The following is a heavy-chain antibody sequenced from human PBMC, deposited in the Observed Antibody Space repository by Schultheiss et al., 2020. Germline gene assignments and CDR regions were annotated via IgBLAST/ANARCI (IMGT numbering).Heavy chain of an antibody. Sequence: GGSLRLSCAASGFTFNDCHIHWVRQAPGKGLEWVSSISSSSSYIYYADSVKGRFTISRDNAKNSLYLQMNSLRAEDTAVYYCARDYSSAVAGLWSPDAFDIWGQGTMVTVSS. CDR1: GFTFNDCH. CDR2: ISSSSSYI. V-gene: IGHV3-21*01. D-gene: IGHD6-19*01. CDR3: ARDYSSAVAGLWSPDAFDI. J-gene: IGHJ3*02.